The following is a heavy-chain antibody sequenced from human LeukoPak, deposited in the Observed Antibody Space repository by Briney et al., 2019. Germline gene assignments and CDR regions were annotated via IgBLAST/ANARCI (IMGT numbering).Heavy chain of an antibody. D-gene: IGHD3-3*01. Sequence: GGSLRLSCAASGFTFSSYAMSWVRQAPGKGLEWVSAISGSGGSTYYADSVKGRFTISRDNSKNTLYLQMNSLRAEDTAVYYCAVFYDFWSGYYEGPNYWGQGTWSPSPQ. CDR1: GFTFSSYA. V-gene: IGHV3-23*01. J-gene: IGHJ4*02. CDR3: AVFYDFWSGYYEGPNY. CDR2: ISGSGGST.